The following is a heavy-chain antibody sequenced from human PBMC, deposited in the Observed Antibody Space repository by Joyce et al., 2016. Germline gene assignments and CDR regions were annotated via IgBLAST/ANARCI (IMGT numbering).Heavy chain of an antibody. CDR3: ARRAPFDY. CDR2: IESDGSTT. J-gene: IGHJ4*02. V-gene: IGHV3-74*01. Sequence: EVQLVESVGGLVQPGGSLRLSCVASGFTFSRYWMHWVRQAPGKGVVWGTRIESDGSTTGYADSVKGRFTISRDNAKNTLFLQVNSLRAEDTAVYYCARRAPFDYWGQGTLVTVSS. CDR1: GFTFSRYW.